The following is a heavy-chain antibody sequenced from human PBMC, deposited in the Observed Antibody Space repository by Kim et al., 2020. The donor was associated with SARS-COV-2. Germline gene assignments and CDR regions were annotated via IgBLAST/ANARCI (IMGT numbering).Heavy chain of an antibody. CDR3: ARGYYGSGSYYNEIDY. D-gene: IGHD3-10*01. V-gene: IGHV1-69*01. J-gene: IGHJ4*02. Sequence: KFQGRVTITADESTSTAYMELSSLRSEDTAVYYCARGYYGSGSYYNEIDYWGQGTLVTVSS.